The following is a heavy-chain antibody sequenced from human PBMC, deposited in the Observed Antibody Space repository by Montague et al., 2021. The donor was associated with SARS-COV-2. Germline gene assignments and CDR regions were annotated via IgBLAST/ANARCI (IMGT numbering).Heavy chain of an antibody. V-gene: IGHV3-33*01. Sequence: SLRLSCAASGFTFSSYGMHWVRQAPGKGLEWVAVIWYDGSNKYYADSVKGRFTISRDNSKSTLYLQMNSLRAEDTAVYYCAWADYGDWSLDLWGRGTLVTVSS. CDR2: IWYDGSNK. D-gene: IGHD4-17*01. J-gene: IGHJ2*01. CDR3: AWADYGDWSLDL. CDR1: GFTFSSYG.